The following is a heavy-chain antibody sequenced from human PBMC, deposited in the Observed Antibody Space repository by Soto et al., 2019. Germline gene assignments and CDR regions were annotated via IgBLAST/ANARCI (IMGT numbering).Heavy chain of an antibody. V-gene: IGHV3-30-3*01. J-gene: IGHJ4*02. D-gene: IGHD2-8*01. CDR2: ISYDGSNE. CDR3: ARDLNGDASDY. CDR1: GFTFRSYS. Sequence: QVQLVESGGGVVQPGGSLRLSCVASGFTFRSYSMHWVRQAPGKGLEWVAVISYDGSNEYYAGSVRGRFTVSRDNSKNILDLQMNSLRPDDTAVYYCARDLNGDASDYWGQGALVTVSS.